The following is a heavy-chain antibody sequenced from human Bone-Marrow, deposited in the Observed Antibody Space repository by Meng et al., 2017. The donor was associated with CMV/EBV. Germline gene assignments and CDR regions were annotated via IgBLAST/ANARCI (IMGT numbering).Heavy chain of an antibody. Sequence: GESLKISCAASGFTFSSYSMNWVRQAPGKGLEWVSYISSSSSTIYYADSVKGQFTISRDNAKNSLYLQMNSLRAEDTAVYYGARVSRTGTIDYWGQGTLVTVSS. CDR2: ISSSSSTI. CDR1: GFTFSSYS. D-gene: IGHD1-1*01. J-gene: IGHJ4*02. V-gene: IGHV3-48*04. CDR3: ARVSRTGTIDY.